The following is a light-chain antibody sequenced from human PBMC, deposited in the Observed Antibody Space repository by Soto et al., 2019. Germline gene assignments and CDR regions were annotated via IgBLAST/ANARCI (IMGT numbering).Light chain of an antibody. CDR1: SSNIGSNY. CDR2: RNN. V-gene: IGLV1-47*01. CDR3: AAWDDSLSGRGV. J-gene: IGLJ1*01. Sequence: QSVLTQPPSASGTPGQRVTISRSGSSSNIGSNYVYWYQQLPGMAPKLLIYRNNQRPSGVPDRFSGSKSGTSASLAISGLRSEDEADYYCAAWDDSLSGRGVFGTGTKVTVL.